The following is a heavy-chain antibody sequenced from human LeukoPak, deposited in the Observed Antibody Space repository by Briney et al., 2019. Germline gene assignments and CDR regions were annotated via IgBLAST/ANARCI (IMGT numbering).Heavy chain of an antibody. CDR3: ARDGPYGSGSYRTMNWFAP. CDR2: MYYSGST. J-gene: IGHJ5*02. Sequence: SETLSLTCTVSGASIRSYYWSWIRQPPGKGLEWIGYMYYSGSTNYNPSLKRRVTISVDTSKNQFSLKLISVTAADTAVYYCARDGPYGSGSYRTMNWFAPWGQGTLVTVSS. CDR1: GASIRSYY. V-gene: IGHV4-59*01. D-gene: IGHD3-10*01.